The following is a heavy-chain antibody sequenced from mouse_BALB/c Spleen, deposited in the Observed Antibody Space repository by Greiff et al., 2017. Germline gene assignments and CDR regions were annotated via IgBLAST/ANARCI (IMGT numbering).Heavy chain of an antibody. J-gene: IGHJ3*01. D-gene: IGHD5-1*01. CDR2: IWAGGST. CDR1: GFSLTSYG. Sequence: VKLMESGPGLVAPSQSLSITCTVSGFSLTSYGVHWVRQPPGKGLEWLGVIWAGGSTNYNSALMSRLSISKDNSKSQVFLKMNSLQTDDTAMYYCAREGGLPTFAYWGQGTLVTVSA. CDR3: AREGGLPTFAY. V-gene: IGHV2-9*02.